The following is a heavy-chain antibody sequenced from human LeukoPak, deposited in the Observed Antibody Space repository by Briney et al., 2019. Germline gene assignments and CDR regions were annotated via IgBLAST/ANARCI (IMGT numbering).Heavy chain of an antibody. J-gene: IGHJ4*02. V-gene: IGHV1-2*02. D-gene: IGHD3-22*01. CDR2: INSNSGGT. CDR3: VRDYYDSSGYLPFDY. Sequence: ASVKVSCKASGYTFTGYYMHWVRQAPGQGLEWVGWINSNSGGTNYAQKFQGRVTMTRDTSISTAYMELSRLRSDDTAVYYCVRDYYDSSGYLPFDYWGQGSLVTVSS. CDR1: GYTFTGYY.